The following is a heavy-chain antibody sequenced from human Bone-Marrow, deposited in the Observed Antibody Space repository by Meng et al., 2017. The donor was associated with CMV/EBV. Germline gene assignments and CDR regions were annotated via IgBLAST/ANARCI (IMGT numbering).Heavy chain of an antibody. Sequence: GGSLRLSCAAYGFTFSNYGMHWVRQAPGKGLEWVAFIPFDGSNKYYADSVKGRFTISRDNSKDTLYMQLDSLRAEDTAVYYCAKGGSYPTPIAEYFQYWGQGTLVTVSS. D-gene: IGHD1-26*01. J-gene: IGHJ1*01. V-gene: IGHV3-30*02. CDR3: AKGGSYPTPIAEYFQY. CDR2: IPFDGSNK. CDR1: GFTFSNYG.